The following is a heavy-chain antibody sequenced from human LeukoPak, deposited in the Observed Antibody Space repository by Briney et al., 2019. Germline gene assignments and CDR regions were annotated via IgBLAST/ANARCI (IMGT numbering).Heavy chain of an antibody. V-gene: IGHV4-4*07. J-gene: IGHJ4*02. Sequence: ASETLSLTCTVSGGSISSYYWTWIRQPAGKGLEWIGRIYTTGTTSYDPSLKSRVTISAETSKNQFSLNLISVTAADTAVYYCASRKLGNDYWGQGTLVTVSS. CDR1: GGSISSYY. CDR3: ASRKLGNDY. D-gene: IGHD7-27*01. CDR2: IYTTGTT.